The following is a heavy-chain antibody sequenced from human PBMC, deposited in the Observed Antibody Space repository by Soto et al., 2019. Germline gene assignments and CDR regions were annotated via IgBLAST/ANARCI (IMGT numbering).Heavy chain of an antibody. Sequence: QVQLQESGPGLVKPSQTLSLTCTVSGGSISSGGYYWSWIRQHPGKGLGWIGYIYYSGSTYYNPSLKSRVTISVDTSKHPFSLKLSSVTAADTAVYYCARDCSSSSCSRGGYYYGMDVWGQGTTVTVSS. CDR1: GGSISSGGYY. CDR2: IYYSGST. CDR3: ARDCSSSSCSRGGYYYGMDV. V-gene: IGHV4-31*03. J-gene: IGHJ6*02. D-gene: IGHD2-2*01.